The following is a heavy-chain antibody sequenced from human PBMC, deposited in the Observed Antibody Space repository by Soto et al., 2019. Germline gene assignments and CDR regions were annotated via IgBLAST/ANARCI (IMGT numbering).Heavy chain of an antibody. CDR1: GDSISSYY. J-gene: IGHJ6*02. CDR2: IYYSGST. Sequence: SETLSLTCTVSGDSISSYYWSWIRQPPGKGLEWIGYIYYSGSTNYNHSLKSRVTISVDTSKNQFSLKLSSVTAADKAVYYCARSDGCSSTSCFYYYYYGMDVWGQGTTATAP. CDR3: ARSDGCSSTSCFYYYYYGMDV. D-gene: IGHD2-2*01. V-gene: IGHV4-59*01.